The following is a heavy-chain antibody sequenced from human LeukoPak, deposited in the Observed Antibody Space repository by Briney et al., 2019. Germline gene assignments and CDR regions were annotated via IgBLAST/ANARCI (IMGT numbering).Heavy chain of an antibody. D-gene: IGHD4-17*01. J-gene: IGHJ5*02. Sequence: GGSLRLSCAASGFTFSDYYMSWIRQAPGEGLEWVSYISSSSSYTNYAHSVKGRFTISRDNAKNSLYLQMNSLRAEDTAVYYCARIIHDYGDYTSHWFDPWGQGTLVTVSS. CDR2: ISSSSSYT. V-gene: IGHV3-11*06. CDR3: ARIIHDYGDYTSHWFDP. CDR1: GFTFSDYY.